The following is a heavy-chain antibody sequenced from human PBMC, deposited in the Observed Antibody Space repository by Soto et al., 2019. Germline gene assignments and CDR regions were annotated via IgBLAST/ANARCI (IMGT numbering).Heavy chain of an antibody. Sequence: QVQLVQSGVEVKKPGASVRVSYKASGYTFTNYGITWVRQAPGQGLEWLGWISGYNGNTNYAQKFQGRVTMTTDTSTSTAYMDLTSLRYDDTAVYYCARGGRFAVADTDYWGQGTLLTVSS. D-gene: IGHD3-3*01. J-gene: IGHJ4*02. CDR2: ISGYNGNT. CDR1: GYTFTNYG. CDR3: ARGGRFAVADTDY. V-gene: IGHV1-18*01.